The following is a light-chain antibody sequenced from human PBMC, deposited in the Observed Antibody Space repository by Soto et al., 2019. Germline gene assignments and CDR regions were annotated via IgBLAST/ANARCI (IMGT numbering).Light chain of an antibody. V-gene: IGKV3-20*01. J-gene: IGKJ5*01. CDR2: GAS. Sequence: EIVLTQSPATLSLSPGERATLACKASQSISRSYLAWYQQKPGQAPRLLIFGASTRAPGIPDRFSGSGSGTDFTLTISRLEPEDFAVYYCQQYGNSPPETFGQGTRLEIK. CDR3: QQYGNSPPET. CDR1: QSISRSY.